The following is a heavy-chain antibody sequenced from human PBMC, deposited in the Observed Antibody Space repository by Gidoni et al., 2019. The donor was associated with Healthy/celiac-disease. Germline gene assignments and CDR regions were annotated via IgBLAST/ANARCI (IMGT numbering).Heavy chain of an antibody. Sequence: QVQLQESGPGLVKPSQTLSLTCTVSGYSISSGGYYWSWIRLPPGNGLEWLGYLYYSGSNYYHPSLNSRVTISVDTSRNQFSLKLSSVTAADTAVYYCASASPYSNPGYWGQGTLVTVSS. D-gene: IGHD4-4*01. J-gene: IGHJ4*02. CDR3: ASASPYSNPGY. CDR2: LYYSGSN. V-gene: IGHV4-31*03. CDR1: GYSISSGGYY.